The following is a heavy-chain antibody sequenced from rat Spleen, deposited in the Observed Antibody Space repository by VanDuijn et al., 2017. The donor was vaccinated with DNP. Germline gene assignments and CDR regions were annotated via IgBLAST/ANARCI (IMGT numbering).Heavy chain of an antibody. CDR1: GFTFSDYY. J-gene: IGHJ3*01. D-gene: IGHD1-2*01. Sequence: EVQLVESGGGLVQPGRSLKLSCAASGFTFSDYYMAWVRQAPTKGLEWVASISYDGVHAYYRGSVKGRFTISRDNAKTPLYLQMDSLRSEDTATFYCARTYSNYGNWFPYWGQGTLVTVSS. V-gene: IGHV5-7*01. CDR2: ISYDGVHA. CDR3: ARTYSNYGNWFPY.